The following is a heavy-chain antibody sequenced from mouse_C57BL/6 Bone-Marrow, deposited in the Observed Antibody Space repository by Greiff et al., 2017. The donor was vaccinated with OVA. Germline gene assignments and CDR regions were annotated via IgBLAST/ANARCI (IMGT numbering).Heavy chain of an antibody. V-gene: IGHV5-17*01. CDR2: ISSGSSTI. CDR1: GFTFSDYG. J-gene: IGHJ4*01. CDR3: ANPHYYGSRYYAMDY. Sequence: DVKLVESGGGLVKPGGSLKLSCAASGFTFSDYGMHWVRQAPEKGLEWVAYISSGSSTIYYADTVKGRFTLSRDNAKNTLFLQMTSLRSEDTAMYYGANPHYYGSRYYAMDYWGQGTSVTVSS. D-gene: IGHD1-1*01.